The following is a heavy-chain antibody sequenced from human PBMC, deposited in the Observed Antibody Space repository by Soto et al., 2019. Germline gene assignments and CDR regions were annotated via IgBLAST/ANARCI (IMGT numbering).Heavy chain of an antibody. J-gene: IGHJ4*02. V-gene: IGHV4-59*01. CDR2: IHYNGNT. D-gene: IGHD5-12*01. CDR1: GDSISSYS. Sequence: TSETLSLTCTVSGDSISSYSWSWIRQPPGKGLEWIGNIHYNGNTKYNPSLKSRFTMSVDTSKNQLSLKLFSVTAADTAVYYCAREGNLGRWLQPLDYWGQGTLVTVSS. CDR3: AREGNLGRWLQPLDY.